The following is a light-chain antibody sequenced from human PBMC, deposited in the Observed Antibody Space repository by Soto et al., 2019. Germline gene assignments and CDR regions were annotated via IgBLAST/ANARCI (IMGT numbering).Light chain of an antibody. V-gene: IGLV2-14*01. J-gene: IGLJ1*01. CDR3: SSFASTHTYV. CDR1: STDVGAYNY. Sequence: QSALTQPASVSGSPGQSITISCTGTSTDVGAYNYVSWYQLHPGNAPKLMIYEVNNRPSGVSHRFSGSKSGNTASLTISGLQAEDEADYYCSSFASTHTYVFGTGTKVTVL. CDR2: EVN.